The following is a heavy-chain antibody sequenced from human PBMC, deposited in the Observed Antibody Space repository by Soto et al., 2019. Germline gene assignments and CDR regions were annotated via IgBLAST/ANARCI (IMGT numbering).Heavy chain of an antibody. V-gene: IGHV3-11*01. D-gene: IGHD3-3*01. CDR2: SSNRDRST. Sequence: QVQLVESGGGLVKPGGSLRLSCAASGFIFSDYYMTWIRQAPGKGLEWLSCSSNRDRSTYYADSVKDRFVVSTDNAKNLVYLQMNSLRAEDTAVYSCARAWKIEKFGVISMSKGLDVWGQGTTVTGSS. J-gene: IGHJ6*02. CDR1: GFIFSDYY. CDR3: ARAWKIEKFGVISMSKGLDV.